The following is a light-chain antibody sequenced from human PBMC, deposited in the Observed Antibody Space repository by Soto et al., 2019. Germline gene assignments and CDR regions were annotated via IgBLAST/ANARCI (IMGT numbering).Light chain of an antibody. Sequence: QSALTQPASVSGSPGQSITISCTGTSSDVGGYNYVSWYQQHPGKAPKLMIYDVSNRPSGVSNRCSGSKSGNTASLTISGLQYEDEADYYYSSYNSSSTLVVFGGGTKLTVL. V-gene: IGLV2-14*01. CDR1: SSDVGGYNY. J-gene: IGLJ2*01. CDR2: DVS. CDR3: SSYNSSSTLVV.